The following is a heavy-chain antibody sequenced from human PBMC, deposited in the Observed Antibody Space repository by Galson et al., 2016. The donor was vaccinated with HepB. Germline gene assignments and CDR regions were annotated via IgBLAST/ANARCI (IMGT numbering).Heavy chain of an antibody. CDR1: GYTFTNYY. CDR2: INPGDGRS. V-gene: IGHV1-46*04. J-gene: IGHJ4*02. Sequence: SVKVSCKASGYTFTNYYMHWVRQAPGQGLEWMAIINPGDGRSHSAQNLQGRVTVTRDTSTSTVYMELSSLMSEDTAMYYSPREFGYCESTRCSNQHFDSWGQGTLVTVSS. D-gene: IGHD2-2*01. CDR3: PREFGYCESTRCSNQHFDS.